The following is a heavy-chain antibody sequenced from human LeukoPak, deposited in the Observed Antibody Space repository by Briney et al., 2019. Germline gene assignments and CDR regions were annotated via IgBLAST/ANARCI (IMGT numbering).Heavy chain of an antibody. CDR2: IGAFNGNT. J-gene: IGHJ3*02. CDR3: ARDFLSYDGSENHFEDTFDI. D-gene: IGHD3-22*01. CDR1: GYSFDRYG. Sequence: ASVKVSCKASGYSFDRYGVSWVRQAPGQGLEWLGWIGAFNGNTNYAQNLQGRVTMTADTSTTTAYMELRSLSSGDTAVYYCARDFLSYDGSENHFEDTFDIWGQGTMVIVSS. V-gene: IGHV1-18*01.